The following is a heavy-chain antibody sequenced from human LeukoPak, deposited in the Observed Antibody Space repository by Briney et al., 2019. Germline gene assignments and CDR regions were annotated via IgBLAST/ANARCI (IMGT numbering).Heavy chain of an antibody. CDR3: ARDSGDYYGSGSRFDP. D-gene: IGHD3-10*01. Sequence: ASVKVSCKASGYRFTGYYIHWVRQAPGQGLEWMRWINPNNGGTNYAQKFQGRVTMARDTSITTTYMELSSLRSDDTAVYYCARDSGDYYGSGSRFDPWGQGTLVTVSS. J-gene: IGHJ5*02. CDR1: GYRFTGYY. V-gene: IGHV1-2*02. CDR2: INPNNGGT.